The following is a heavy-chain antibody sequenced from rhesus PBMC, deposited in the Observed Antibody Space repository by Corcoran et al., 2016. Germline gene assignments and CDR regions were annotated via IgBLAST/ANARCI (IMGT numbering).Heavy chain of an antibody. CDR2: ISMGGGST. J-gene: IGHJ4*01. CDR3: AKDRGSSYGYYFDY. D-gene: IGHD4-29*01. CDR1: GFTFSSYG. V-gene: IGHV3S5*01. Sequence: EVQLVESGGGLVQPGGSLRLSCAASGFTFSSYGMSWVRQAPGKGLKWVSYISMGGGSTYYADSVKGRFTISRDNSKNTLSLQMNSLRAEDTAVYYCAKDRGSSYGYYFDYWGQGVLVTVSS.